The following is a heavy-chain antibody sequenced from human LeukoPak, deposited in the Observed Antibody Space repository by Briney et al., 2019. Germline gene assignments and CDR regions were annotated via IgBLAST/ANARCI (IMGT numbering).Heavy chain of an antibody. CDR1: GGSISNYY. CDR2: VDHTGST. D-gene: IGHD4-11*01. Sequence: PSETLSLTCTVSGGSISNYYWNWIRQPPGKGLEWIGYVDHTGSTKFNPSLNGRVSISRDTSNNFFSLRLRSVTAADTAVYFCARGRVSSSTWYSTYYYFFYMDFWGKGTTVTVSS. CDR3: ARGRVSSSTWYSTYYYFFYMDF. J-gene: IGHJ6*03. V-gene: IGHV4-59*01.